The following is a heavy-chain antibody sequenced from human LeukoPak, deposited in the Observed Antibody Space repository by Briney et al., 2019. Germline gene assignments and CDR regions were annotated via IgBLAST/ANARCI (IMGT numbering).Heavy chain of an antibody. CDR2: IYYSGST. D-gene: IGHD3-10*01. CDR1: GGSISSSSYY. CDR3: ARDGILLWFGELYAGGYYFDY. V-gene: IGHV4-39*07. J-gene: IGHJ4*02. Sequence: SETLSLTCTVSGGSISSSSYYWGWIRQPPGKGLEWIGSIYYSGSTYYNPSLKSRVTISVDTSKNQFSLKLSSVTAADTAVYYCARDGILLWFGELYAGGYYFDYWGQGTLVTVSS.